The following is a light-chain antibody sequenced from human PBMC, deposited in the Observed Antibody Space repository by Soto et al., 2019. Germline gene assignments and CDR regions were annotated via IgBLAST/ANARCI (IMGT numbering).Light chain of an antibody. CDR1: QDIDTS. CDR2: STS. CDR3: PQLSSYPLT. J-gene: IGKJ1*01. Sequence: DIQLTQSPSFLSASVGDRVTITCRASQDIDTSLAWYQQKPGKAPNLLIFSTSTLQTGVPLRFSVTGHGTEFTLTISGVHPEDFTTYFCPQLSSYPLTFGQGTKVEIK. V-gene: IGKV1-9*01.